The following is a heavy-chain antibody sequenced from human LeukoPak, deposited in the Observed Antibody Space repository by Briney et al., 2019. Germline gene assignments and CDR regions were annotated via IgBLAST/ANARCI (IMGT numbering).Heavy chain of an antibody. J-gene: IGHJ4*02. V-gene: IGHV4-4*07. CDR2: IYTSGST. D-gene: IGHD3-16*01. CDR1: GGSISSYY. Sequence: PSETLSLTCTVSGGSISSYYRSWIRQPAGKGLEWIGRIYTSGSTNYNPSPKSRVTMSVDTSKNQFSLKLSSVTAADTAVYYCAKGGSGRSLDYWGQGTLVTVSS. CDR3: AKGGSGRSLDY.